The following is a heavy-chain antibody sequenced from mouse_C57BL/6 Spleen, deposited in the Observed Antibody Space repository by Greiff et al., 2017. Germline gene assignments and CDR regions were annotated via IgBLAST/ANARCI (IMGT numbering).Heavy chain of an antibody. CDR1: GYTFTSYW. D-gene: IGHD1-1*01. CDR2: IDPSDSYT. V-gene: IGHV1-50*01. CDR3: ARGYYGSSYVTYFDY. J-gene: IGHJ2*01. Sequence: VQLQQPGAELVKPGASVKLSCKASGYTFTSYWMQWVKQRPGQGLEWIGEIDPSDSYTNYKQKFKGKATLTVDTSSSTAYMQLSSLTSEDSAVYYCARGYYGSSYVTYFDYWGQGTTLTVSS.